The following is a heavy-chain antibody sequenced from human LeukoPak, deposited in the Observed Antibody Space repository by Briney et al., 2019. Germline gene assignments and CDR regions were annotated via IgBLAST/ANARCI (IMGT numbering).Heavy chain of an antibody. J-gene: IGHJ6*02. CDR2: IYNSGST. D-gene: IGHD3-3*01. V-gene: IGHV4-59*01. CDR1: GGSISTYY. CDR3: ARDSRDDFWSGPYGMDV. Sequence: SETLSLTCSVSGGSISTYYWSWIRQTPGKGLEQIGYIYNSGSTNYNPSLEGRVTMSIDTSKNQFSLKLSSVTAADTAVYYCARDSRDDFWSGPYGMDVWGQGTTVTVSS.